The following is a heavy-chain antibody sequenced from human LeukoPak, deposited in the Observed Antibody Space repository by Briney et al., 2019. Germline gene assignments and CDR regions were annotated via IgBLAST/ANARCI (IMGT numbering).Heavy chain of an antibody. V-gene: IGHV4-59*01. CDR3: ARHPAGYGDYRGDDAFDI. D-gene: IGHD4-17*01. Sequence: SETLSLTCTVSGGSISNYYWSWIRQPPGKGLEWIGYIYYSGTTNYNPSLKSRVTISLDTSKSQFSLKLSSVTAADTAVYYCARHPAGYGDYRGDDAFDIWGQGTMVTVSS. CDR1: GGSISNYY. CDR2: IYYSGTT. J-gene: IGHJ3*02.